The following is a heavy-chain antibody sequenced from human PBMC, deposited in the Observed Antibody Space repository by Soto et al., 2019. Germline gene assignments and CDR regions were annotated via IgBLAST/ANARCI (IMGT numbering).Heavy chain of an antibody. CDR3: AREGYDSSGYSDY. D-gene: IGHD3-22*01. Sequence: NPSETLSLTCAVYGGSFSGYYWSWIRQPPGKGLEWIGEINHSGSTNYNPSLKSRVTISVDTSKNQFSLKLSSVTAADTAVYYCAREGYDSSGYSDYWGQGTMVPVYS. V-gene: IGHV4-34*01. CDR2: INHSGST. CDR1: GGSFSGYY. J-gene: IGHJ4*02.